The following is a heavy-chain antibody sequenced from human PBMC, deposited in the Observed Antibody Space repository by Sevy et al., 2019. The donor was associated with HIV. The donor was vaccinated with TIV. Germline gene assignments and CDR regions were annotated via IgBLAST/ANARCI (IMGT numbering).Heavy chain of an antibody. CDR3: ARVADMATDLAYYFDY. CDR1: GFTFNDYG. D-gene: IGHD5-12*01. V-gene: IGHV3-20*04. J-gene: IGHJ4*02. CDR2: INWSGGNT. Sequence: GGSLRLSCAASGFTFNDYGMNWVRQAPGKGLEWVSGINWSGGNTNYGDSVKGRFTISRDNAKNPLYLQMNSLTADDTGLYYCARVADMATDLAYYFDYWGQGTLVTVSS.